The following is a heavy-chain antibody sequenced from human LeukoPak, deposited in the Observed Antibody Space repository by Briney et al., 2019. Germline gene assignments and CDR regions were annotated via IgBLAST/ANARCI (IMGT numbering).Heavy chain of an antibody. J-gene: IGHJ3*01. Sequence: GGSLRLSCAASGFIFSDYPMSWIRQAPGKGLEWLSYTRVSDNNLYYADSVKGRFTISRDNAQTSLYLQMNSLRAEDTAVYYCARRIMGTTGHAFDFWGQGTMVTVSS. V-gene: IGHV3-11*01. CDR2: TRVSDNNL. D-gene: IGHD2-8*01. CDR3: ARRIMGTTGHAFDF. CDR1: GFIFSDYP.